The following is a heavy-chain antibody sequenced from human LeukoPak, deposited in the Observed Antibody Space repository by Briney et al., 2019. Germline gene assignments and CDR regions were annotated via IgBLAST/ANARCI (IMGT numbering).Heavy chain of an antibody. J-gene: IGHJ4*02. D-gene: IGHD6-6*01. Sequence: GRSLRLSCAASRFPFSSYGMHWARQAPDKGLEWVAFISYDGSDQYYADSVKGRFTISRDNSRNTLYLQMNSLRAEDTALYYCAKDAAARLDYFDYWGQGTLVTVSS. CDR2: ISYDGSDQ. CDR1: RFPFSSYG. CDR3: AKDAAARLDYFDY. V-gene: IGHV3-30*18.